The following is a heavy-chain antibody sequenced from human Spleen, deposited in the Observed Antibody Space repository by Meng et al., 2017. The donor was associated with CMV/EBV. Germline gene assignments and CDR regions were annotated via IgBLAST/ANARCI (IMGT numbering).Heavy chain of an antibody. D-gene: IGHD3-22*01. CDR3: AKAPWLPAYSDSSGYLDY. CDR2: IRYDGSNK. V-gene: IGHV3-30*02. J-gene: IGHJ4*02. Sequence: GESLKISCEASGFTFSSYGLHWVRQAPGKGLERVAFIRYDGSNKYYADSVKGRFTISRDNSKNTLYLQMNILRAEDTAVYYCAKAPWLPAYSDSSGYLDYWGQGTLVTVSS. CDR1: GFTFSSYG.